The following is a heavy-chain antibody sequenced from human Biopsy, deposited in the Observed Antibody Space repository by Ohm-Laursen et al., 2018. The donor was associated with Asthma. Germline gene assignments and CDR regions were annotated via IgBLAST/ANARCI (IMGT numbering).Heavy chain of an antibody. J-gene: IGHJ4*02. D-gene: IGHD6-19*01. Sequence: PSETLSLTCTVSYGSITSGGYYWTWIRQHPGKGLEWIGFIYYSGSTYYNPSLKSRITMSVDTSKDRMFLELTSVTAADTAIYYCVRAVRNEQWLAPFDYWGQGKPVTVSS. CDR3: VRAVRNEQWLAPFDY. V-gene: IGHV4-61*08. CDR2: IYYSGST. CDR1: YGSITSGGYY.